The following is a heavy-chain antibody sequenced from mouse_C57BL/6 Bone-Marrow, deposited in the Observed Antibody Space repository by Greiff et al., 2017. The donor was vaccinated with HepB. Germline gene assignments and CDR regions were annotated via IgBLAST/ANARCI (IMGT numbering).Heavy chain of an antibody. J-gene: IGHJ4*01. CDR1: GYAFSSYW. CDR3: ARLSDPPGDD. V-gene: IGHV1-80*01. CDR2: IYPGDGDT. Sequence: QVQLQQPGAELVKPGASVKISCKASGYAFSSYWMNWVKQRPGQGLEWIGQIYPGDGDTNYNGKFKGKATLTADKSSSTAYMQLSSLTSEDSAVYFWARLSDPPGDDWGQGTSVTVSS.